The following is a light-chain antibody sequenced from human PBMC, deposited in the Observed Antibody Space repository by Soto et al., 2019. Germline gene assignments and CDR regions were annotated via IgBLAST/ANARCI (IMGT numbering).Light chain of an antibody. CDR3: QHYGSSPPLT. CDR2: GAS. Sequence: EFVLTQSPGTLSLSPGERATLSCRARQSVSSTFLAWYQQKPGQPPRLRIYGASTRGTGIPDRFSGSGSGTDFTLTISRLEPEDFAVYYCQHYGSSPPLTFGGGTKVEIK. V-gene: IGKV3-20*01. J-gene: IGKJ4*01. CDR1: QSVSSTF.